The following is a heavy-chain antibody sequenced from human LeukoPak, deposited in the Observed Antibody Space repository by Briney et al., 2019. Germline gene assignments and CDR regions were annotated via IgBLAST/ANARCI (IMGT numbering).Heavy chain of an antibody. J-gene: IGHJ6*02. D-gene: IGHD6-19*01. Sequence: PGRSLRLSCAASGFTFSSYGMHWVRQAPGKGLEWVAVIWHDGSNKYYAASVKGRFTISRDNSKNTLYLQMNSLRAEDTAVYYCARERVTGTSYYYYYGMDVWGQGGTVTVSS. V-gene: IGHV3-33*01. CDR1: GFTFSSYG. CDR2: IWHDGSNK. CDR3: ARERVTGTSYYYYYGMDV.